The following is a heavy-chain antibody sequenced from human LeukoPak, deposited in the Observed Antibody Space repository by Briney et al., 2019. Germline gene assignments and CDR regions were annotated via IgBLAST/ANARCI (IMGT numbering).Heavy chain of an antibody. CDR3: ATDLGLYWS. D-gene: IGHD3/OR15-3a*01. CDR2: IKSKTDGGTI. CDR1: GITFNNAW. Sequence: GGSLRLSCATSGITFNNAWMSWVRQAPGKGLEWVGRIKSKTDGGTIDYAAFVKGRFTISRDDSKNMVFLQMSSLKTEDTAVYYCATDLGLYWSCGRGALVTVSS. V-gene: IGHV3-15*01. J-gene: IGHJ5*02.